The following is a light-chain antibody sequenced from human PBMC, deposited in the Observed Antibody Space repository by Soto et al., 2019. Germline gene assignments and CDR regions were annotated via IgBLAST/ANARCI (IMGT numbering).Light chain of an antibody. J-gene: IGKJ4*01. CDR2: WAS. CDR1: RSLVHNSNKENH. Sequence: DIVMTQSPDSLSVSLGERATINCKASRSLVHNSNKENHLAWYQQKPGQTPKLLIYWASTRESGVPDRFTGSWSETDFSLTISGLQAEDVAVYFCHQYYSVPLTFGGGTNVEMK. CDR3: HQYYSVPLT. V-gene: IGKV4-1*01.